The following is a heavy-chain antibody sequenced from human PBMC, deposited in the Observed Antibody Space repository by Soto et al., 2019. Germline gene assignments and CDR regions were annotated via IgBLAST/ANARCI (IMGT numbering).Heavy chain of an antibody. Sequence: VGSLRLSCAASGFTFSSYAMHWVRQAPGKGLEWVAVISYDGSNKYYADSVKGRFTISRDNSKNTLYLQMNSLRAEDTAVYYCARSSGWYGGFDYWGQGTLVTVSS. CDR1: GFTFSSYA. V-gene: IGHV3-30-3*01. CDR2: ISYDGSNK. D-gene: IGHD6-19*01. CDR3: ARSSGWYGGFDY. J-gene: IGHJ4*02.